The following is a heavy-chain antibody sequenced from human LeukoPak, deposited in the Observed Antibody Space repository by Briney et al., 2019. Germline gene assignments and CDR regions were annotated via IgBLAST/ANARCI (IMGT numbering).Heavy chain of an antibody. CDR2: ISYDGTKK. CDR3: AIGDGLGELSSSFDH. CDR1: GFAFSNYA. V-gene: IGHV3-30*04. Sequence: GGSLRLSCEASGFAFSNYAMHWVRQAPGKGLQWVAVISYDGTKKYYADSLKGRFTISRDNSKNTLYLRMNSLRTEDTAVYYCAIGDGLGELSSSFDHWGQGTLVTVSS. D-gene: IGHD3-16*02. J-gene: IGHJ4*02.